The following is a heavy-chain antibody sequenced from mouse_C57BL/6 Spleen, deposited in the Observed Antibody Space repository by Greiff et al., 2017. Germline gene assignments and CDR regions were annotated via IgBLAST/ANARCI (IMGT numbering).Heavy chain of an antibody. CDR3: TRVYYDYHYFDY. V-gene: IGHV5-9-1*02. J-gene: IGHJ2*01. CDR1: GFTFSSYA. Sequence: EVKLMESGEGLVKPGGSLKLSCAASGFTFSSYAISWVRQTPETRLEWVAYISSGGDYIYYADTVKGRFTISRDNARNTLYLQMSSLKSEDTAMYYCTRVYYDYHYFDYWGQGTTLTVAS. D-gene: IGHD2-4*01. CDR2: ISSGGDYI.